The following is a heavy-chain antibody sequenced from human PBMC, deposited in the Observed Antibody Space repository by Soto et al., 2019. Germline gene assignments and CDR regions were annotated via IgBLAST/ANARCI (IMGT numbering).Heavy chain of an antibody. J-gene: IGHJ5*02. V-gene: IGHV2-5*01. CDR3: AHRSILWFGELSVWFDP. D-gene: IGHD3-10*01. CDR1: GFSLSTSGVG. Sequence: SGPTLVNPTQTLTLTCTFSGFSLSTSGVGVGWIRQPPGKALEWLALIYWNDDKRYSPSLKSRLTITKDTSKNQVVLTMTNMDPVDTATYYCAHRSILWFGELSVWFDPWGQGTLVTVSS. CDR2: IYWNDDK.